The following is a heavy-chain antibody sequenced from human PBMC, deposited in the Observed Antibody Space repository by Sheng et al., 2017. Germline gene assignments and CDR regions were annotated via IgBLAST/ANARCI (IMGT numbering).Heavy chain of an antibody. V-gene: IGHV4-4*02. CDR3: AREAPTLGVAGYSGYDGDFDY. CDR1: GGSISSSNW. J-gene: IGHJ4*02. D-gene: IGHD5-12*01. CDR2: IYHSGST. Sequence: QVQLQESGPGLVKPSGTLSLTCAVSGGSISSSNWWSWVRQPPGKGLEWIGEIYHSGSTNYNPSLKSRVTISVDKSKNQFSLKLSSVTAADTAVYYCAREAPTLGVAGYSGYDGDFDYWGQGTLVTVSS.